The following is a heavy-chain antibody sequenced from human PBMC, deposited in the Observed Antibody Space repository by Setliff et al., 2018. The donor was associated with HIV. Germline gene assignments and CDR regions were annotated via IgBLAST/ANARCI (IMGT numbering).Heavy chain of an antibody. D-gene: IGHD1-1*01. CDR1: GGTFSSYA. CDR3: ARDMWNRRMFYFDS. Sequence: SVKVSCKASGGTFSSYAISWVRQAPGQGLEWMGGIIPMFGAANYAQKFQGRVTITTDESTSTAYMELSSLRPEDTAVYYCARDMWNRRMFYFDSWGQGTLVTVSS. V-gene: IGHV1-69*05. CDR2: IIPMFGAA. J-gene: IGHJ4*02.